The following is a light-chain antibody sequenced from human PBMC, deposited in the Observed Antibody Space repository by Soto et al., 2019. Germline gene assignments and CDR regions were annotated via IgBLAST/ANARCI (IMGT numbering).Light chain of an antibody. J-gene: IGKJ1*01. CDR3: QQYDGSPRP. Sequence: DIVLTQSPGTLSLTPGERATLSCRASQSVSTYLAWYQHKPGQAPGLLIFGASYRATGIPDRFSGSGSGTDFTLTISRLEPEDVAMYYCQQYDGSPRPFGQGTKVEIK. CDR1: QSVSTY. V-gene: IGKV3-20*01. CDR2: GAS.